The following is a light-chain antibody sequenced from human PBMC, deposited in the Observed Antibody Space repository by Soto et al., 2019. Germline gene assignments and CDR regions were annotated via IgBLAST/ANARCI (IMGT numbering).Light chain of an antibody. J-gene: IGLJ2*01. V-gene: IGLV3-1*01. Sequence: SSELTQPPSVSVSPGQTASITCSGDKLGDKYACWYQQKPGQSPVLVFYQDSKRPSGIPERFSGSNSGNTATLTISGTQAMDEADYYCQAWDSSTYVVFGGGTKLTVL. CDR2: QDS. CDR1: KLGDKY. CDR3: QAWDSSTYVV.